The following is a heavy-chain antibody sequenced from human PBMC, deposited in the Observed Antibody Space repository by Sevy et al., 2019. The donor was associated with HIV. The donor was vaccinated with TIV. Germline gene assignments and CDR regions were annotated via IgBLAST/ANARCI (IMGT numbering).Heavy chain of an antibody. J-gene: IGHJ4*02. CDR3: ARGSTSARSSGYVDY. CDR2: IKQDGSEK. D-gene: IGHD3-22*01. V-gene: IGHV3-7*01. CDR1: GFTFSSYW. Sequence: GGSLRLSCAASGFTFSSYWMSWVRQAPGKGLEWVANIKQDGSEKYYVDSVKGRFTISRDNAKNSVYLQMNSLRAEDTAVYYCARGSTSARSSGYVDYWGQGTLVTVSS.